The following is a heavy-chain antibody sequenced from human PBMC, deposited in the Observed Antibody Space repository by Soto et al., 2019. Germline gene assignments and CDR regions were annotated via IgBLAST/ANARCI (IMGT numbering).Heavy chain of an antibody. D-gene: IGHD2-15*01. CDR3: ARAAVAAGGPFDK. CDR2: VNHGGST. V-gene: IGHV4-34*01. CDR1: GGSIRGFF. Sequence: SETLSLSCAVSGGSIRGFFWGWIRQPPGKGLEWIGEVNHGGSTNYNPSLKSRVTISSDTSKNHFSLTLRSVTAADTAVYYCARAAVAAGGPFDKWGQGALVTVSS. J-gene: IGHJ4*02.